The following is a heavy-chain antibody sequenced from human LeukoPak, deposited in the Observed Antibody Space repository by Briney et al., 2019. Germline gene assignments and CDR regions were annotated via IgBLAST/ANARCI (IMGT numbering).Heavy chain of an antibody. D-gene: IGHD5-12*01. CDR3: ARALSGYDDGDY. V-gene: IGHV3-21*01. J-gene: IGHJ4*02. Sequence: GGSLRLSCAASGFTFSSYSMNWVRQAPGKGLEWVSSISSSSSYIYYADSVKGRFTISRDNAKNSLYLQMNSLRAEDTAVYYCARALSGYDDGDYWGQGTLVTVSS. CDR2: ISSSSSYI. CDR1: GFTFSSYS.